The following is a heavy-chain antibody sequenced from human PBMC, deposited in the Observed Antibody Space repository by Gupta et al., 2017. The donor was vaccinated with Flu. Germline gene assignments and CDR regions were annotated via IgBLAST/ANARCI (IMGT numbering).Heavy chain of an antibody. V-gene: IGHV4-59*08. CDR2: IYYSGST. Sequence: QVQLQESGPGLVKPSETLSLTCTVSGGSISSYYWSWIRQPPGKGLEWIGYIYYSGSTNYNPSLKSRVTISVDTSKNQFSLKLSSVTAADTAVYYCARLAGYSSGWYPFDYWGQGTLVTVSS. J-gene: IGHJ4*02. CDR3: ARLAGYSSGWYPFDY. D-gene: IGHD6-19*01. CDR1: GGSISSYY.